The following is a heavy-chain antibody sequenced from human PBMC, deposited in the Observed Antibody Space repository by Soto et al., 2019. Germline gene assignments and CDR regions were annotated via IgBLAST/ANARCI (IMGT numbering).Heavy chain of an antibody. CDR3: AREPFDPNYYYGMDV. Sequence: SETLSLTCTVSGGSISSSNYYWSWIRQHPGKGLEWIGYIYYSGSTYYNPSLKSRVTISVDTSKNQFSLKLSSVTAADTAVYYCAREPFDPNYYYGMDVWGQGTTVTVSS. D-gene: IGHD3-9*01. V-gene: IGHV4-31*03. CDR2: IYYSGST. CDR1: GGSISSSNYY. J-gene: IGHJ6*02.